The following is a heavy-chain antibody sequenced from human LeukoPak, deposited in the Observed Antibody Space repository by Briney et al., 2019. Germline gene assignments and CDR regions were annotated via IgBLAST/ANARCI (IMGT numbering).Heavy chain of an antibody. CDR3: ARGNYYDSSGYKTG. CDR2: ISSSSSTI. Sequence: GGSLRLSCAASGFTFSSYSMNWVRQAPGKGLEWVSYISSSSSTIYYADSVKGRFTISRDNAKDSLYLQMNSLRDEDTAVYYCARGNYYDSSGYKTGRGQGTLVTVSS. D-gene: IGHD3-22*01. CDR1: GFTFSSYS. V-gene: IGHV3-48*02. J-gene: IGHJ4*02.